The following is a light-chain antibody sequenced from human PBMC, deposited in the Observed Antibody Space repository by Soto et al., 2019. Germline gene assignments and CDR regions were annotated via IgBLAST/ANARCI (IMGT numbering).Light chain of an antibody. V-gene: IGLV2-14*01. J-gene: IGLJ1*01. CDR1: SSDVGGYNY. CDR3: SSYTSSSSYV. CDR2: DVS. Sequence: QSVLTQPASVSGSPGQSITISCTGTSSDVGGYNYVSRYQQHPGKAPKLMIYDVSNRPSGVSNRFSGSKSGNTASLTISGLQAEDEADYYCSSYTSSSSYVFGTGNKVTVL.